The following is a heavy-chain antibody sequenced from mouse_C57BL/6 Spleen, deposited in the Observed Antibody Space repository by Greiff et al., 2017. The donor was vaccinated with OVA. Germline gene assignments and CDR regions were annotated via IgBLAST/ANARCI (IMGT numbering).Heavy chain of an antibody. J-gene: IGHJ1*03. D-gene: IGHD2-5*01. CDR1: GYTFTSYW. CDR3: AHYSNYGWYFDV. V-gene: IGHV1-72*01. Sequence: VQLQQPGAELVKPGASVKLSCKASGYTFTSYWMHWVKQRPGRGLEWIGRIDPKSGGTKYNEKFKSKATLTVDKPSSTAYMQLSSLTSEDSAVYYCAHYSNYGWYFDVWGTGTTVTVSS. CDR2: IDPKSGGT.